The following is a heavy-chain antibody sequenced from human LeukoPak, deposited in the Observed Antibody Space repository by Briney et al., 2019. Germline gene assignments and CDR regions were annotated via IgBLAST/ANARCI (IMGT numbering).Heavy chain of an antibody. CDR2: IYHSGST. Sequence: LETLSLTCAVSGGSISSSNWWSWVRQPPGKGLEWIGEIYHSGSTNYNPSLKSRVTISVDTSKDQFSLKLSSVTAADTAVYYCARHAYGYSSGWYSYWGQGTLVTVSS. D-gene: IGHD6-19*01. V-gene: IGHV4-4*02. CDR1: GGSISSSNW. CDR3: ARHAYGYSSGWYSY. J-gene: IGHJ4*02.